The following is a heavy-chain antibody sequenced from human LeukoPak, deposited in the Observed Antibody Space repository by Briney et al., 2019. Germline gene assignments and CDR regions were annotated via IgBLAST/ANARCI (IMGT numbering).Heavy chain of an antibody. D-gene: IGHD3-22*01. CDR3: ARDTYYYDSSGYLEVGSDAFDI. J-gene: IGHJ3*02. Sequence: PGGSLRLSCAASGFTVSSNYMSWVRQAPGKGLEWVSVIYSGGSTYYADSVKGRFIISRDNSKNTLYLQMNSLRAEDTAAYYCARDTYYYDSSGYLEVGSDAFDIWGQGTMVTVSS. CDR1: GFTVSSNY. V-gene: IGHV3-53*01. CDR2: IYSGGST.